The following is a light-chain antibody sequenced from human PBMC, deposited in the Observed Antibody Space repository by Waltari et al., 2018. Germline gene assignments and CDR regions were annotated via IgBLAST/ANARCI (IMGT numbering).Light chain of an antibody. CDR1: SLRSYY. Sequence: SSELTQDPAVSVAMGQTVRITCQGDSLRSYYASWYQKKPGQAPILVIYGKNNRPSGVPDRFSGSSSHNTGSLTITGAQAEDEASYYCHSRDASGVAGSFGGGTKLTVL. J-gene: IGLJ2*01. V-gene: IGLV3-19*01. CDR3: HSRDASGVAGS. CDR2: GKN.